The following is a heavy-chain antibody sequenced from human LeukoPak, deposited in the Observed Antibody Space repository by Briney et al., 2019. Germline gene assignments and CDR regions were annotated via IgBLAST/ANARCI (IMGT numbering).Heavy chain of an antibody. D-gene: IGHD6-13*01. CDR3: AKLVRTYFDY. Sequence: PGGSLRVSCAAPGFTFSSYAMNWVRQAPGKGLEYVSSISSNGVNTYYANSVKGRFTISRDNSRNTLYLQMNSLRAEDTAVYYCAKLVRTYFDYWGQGTLVTVSS. CDR1: GFTFSSYA. V-gene: IGHV3-64*01. CDR2: ISSNGVNT. J-gene: IGHJ4*02.